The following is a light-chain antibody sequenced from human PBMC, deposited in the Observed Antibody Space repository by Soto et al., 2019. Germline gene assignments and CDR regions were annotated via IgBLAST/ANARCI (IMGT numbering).Light chain of an antibody. CDR2: AAS. J-gene: IGKJ4*01. Sequence: DIQLTQSPSFLSASVGDRVTITCRASQDISSHLAWYQQKPGKAPKLLIYAASTLQSGVPSGFGGSGSGTEFTLAITSLQPEDFATYYCQQVKTYPLTFGGGTKVEIK. V-gene: IGKV1-9*01. CDR1: QDISSH. CDR3: QQVKTYPLT.